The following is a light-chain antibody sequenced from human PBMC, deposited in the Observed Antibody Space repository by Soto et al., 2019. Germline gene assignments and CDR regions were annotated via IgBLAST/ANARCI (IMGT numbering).Light chain of an antibody. CDR3: CSYAGSSTYVV. CDR2: EGS. V-gene: IGLV2-23*01. J-gene: IGLJ2*01. Sequence: QSALTQPASVSGSPGQSITISCTGTSSDVGSYNLVSWYQQHPGKAPKLMIYEGSKRPSGVSSRFSGSKSGNTASLTISGLQTEDEADYYCCSYAGSSTYVVFGGGTKLTVL. CDR1: SSDVGSYNL.